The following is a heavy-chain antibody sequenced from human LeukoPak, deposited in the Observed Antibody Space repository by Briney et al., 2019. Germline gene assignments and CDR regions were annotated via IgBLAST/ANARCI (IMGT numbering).Heavy chain of an antibody. V-gene: IGHV1-69*05. Sequence: SVKVSCKASGGTFSSYAISWVRQAPGQGLEWMGRIIPIFGTANYAQKFQGRVTITTDESTSTAYMELSSLRSEDTAVYYRARDYYDSSGYLDYWGQGTLVTVSS. CDR1: GGTFSSYA. D-gene: IGHD3-22*01. CDR3: ARDYYDSSGYLDY. CDR2: IIPIFGTA. J-gene: IGHJ4*02.